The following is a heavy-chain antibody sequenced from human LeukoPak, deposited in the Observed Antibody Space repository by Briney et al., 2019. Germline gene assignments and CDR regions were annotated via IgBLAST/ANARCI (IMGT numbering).Heavy chain of an antibody. CDR2: IIPIFGTA. CDR1: GFTFTSHD. CDR3: ATPASLVAFDI. Sequence: SVKVSCKASGFTFTSHDYNWVRQAPGQGLEWMGGIIPIFGTANYAQKFQGRVTITADESTSTAYMELSSLRSEDTAVYYCATPASLVAFDIWGQGTMVTVSS. J-gene: IGHJ3*02. D-gene: IGHD3-16*01. V-gene: IGHV1-69*13.